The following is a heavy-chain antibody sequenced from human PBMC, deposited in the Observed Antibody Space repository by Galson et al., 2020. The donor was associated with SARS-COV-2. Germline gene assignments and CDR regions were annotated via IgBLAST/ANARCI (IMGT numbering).Heavy chain of an antibody. CDR1: GGSIKNYY. D-gene: IGHD3-22*01. V-gene: IGHV4-59*08. J-gene: IGHJ6*02. Sequence: ETSETLSLTCTVSGGSIKNYYWSWIRQPPGKGPEWIGFIYYTGSTNYNPSLKSRVTISVDTSENQVSLKLNSVTAADTAVYYCARTMVVVSYHMDVWGQGTAVAGSS. CDR2: IYYTGST. CDR3: ARTMVVVSYHMDV.